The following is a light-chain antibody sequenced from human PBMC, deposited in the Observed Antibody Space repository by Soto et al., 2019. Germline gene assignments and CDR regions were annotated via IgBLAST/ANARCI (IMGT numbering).Light chain of an antibody. CDR3: QQYYSTPLT. CDR2: WAS. Sequence: DVVMTQSPDSLAVSLGERATINCKSSQSVLSSSNNKNYLAWYQQKPGQPPKLLIYWASTRESGVPDRFSGSGSGTDFTLTISSLQAVDVAVYYCQQYYSTPLTFGQGTRLEIK. CDR1: QSVLSSSNNKNY. V-gene: IGKV4-1*01. J-gene: IGKJ5*01.